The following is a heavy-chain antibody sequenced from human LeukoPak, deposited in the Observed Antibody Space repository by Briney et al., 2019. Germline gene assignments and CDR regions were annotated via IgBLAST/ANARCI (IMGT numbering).Heavy chain of an antibody. J-gene: IGHJ4*02. CDR3: AKGEGY. CDR1: GFTFSSYG. CDR2: ISYDGSNK. V-gene: IGHV3-30*18. Sequence: PGRSLRLSCAASGFTFSSYGMHWVRQAPDKGLEWVAVISYDGSNKYYADSVKGRFTISRDNSKNTLYLQMNSLRAEDTAVYYCAKGEGYWGQGTLVTVSS.